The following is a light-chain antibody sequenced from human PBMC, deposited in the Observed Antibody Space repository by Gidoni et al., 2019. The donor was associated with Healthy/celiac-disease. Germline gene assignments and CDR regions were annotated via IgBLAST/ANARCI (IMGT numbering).Light chain of an antibody. V-gene: IGKV1-8*01. Sequence: AIRMTQSPSSLAASTGARVTITCRASQGISSYLAWYQQKPGKAPKLLIYAASTLQSGVPSRFSGSGSGTDFTLTISCLQSEDFATYYCQQYYSYPVFGQGTKLEIK. CDR1: QGISSY. CDR2: AAS. J-gene: IGKJ2*01. CDR3: QQYYSYPV.